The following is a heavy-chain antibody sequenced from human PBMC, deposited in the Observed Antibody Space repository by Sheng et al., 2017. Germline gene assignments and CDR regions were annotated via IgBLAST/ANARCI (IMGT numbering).Heavy chain of an antibody. CDR3: AKHAIGSGSPPYYFDY. CDR2: ISGSGGST. D-gene: IGHD1-26*01. CDR1: GFTFSSYG. V-gene: IGHV3-23*04. J-gene: IGHJ4*02. Sequence: EVQLVESGGGLVQPGGTLRLSCAASGFTFSSYGMSWVRQAPGKGLEWVSAISGSGGSTYYADSVKGRFTISRDNSKNTLYLQMNSLRAEDTAVYYCAKHAIGSGSPPYYFDYWGQGTLVTVSS.